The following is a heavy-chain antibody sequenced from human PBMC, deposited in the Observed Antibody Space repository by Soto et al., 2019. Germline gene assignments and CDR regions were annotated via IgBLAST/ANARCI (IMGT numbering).Heavy chain of an antibody. CDR3: AKDLAIAITVAGYFDY. J-gene: IGHJ4*02. D-gene: IGHD6-19*01. CDR1: GFTFSSYA. CDR2: ISGSGGST. V-gene: IGHV3-23*01. Sequence: EVQLLESGGGLVQPGGSLRLSCAASGFTFSSYAMSWVRQAPGKGLEWVSAISGSGGSTYYADSVKGRFTISRDNSKNTLDLQMNSLRAEDTALYYCAKDLAIAITVAGYFDYWGQGTLVTVSS.